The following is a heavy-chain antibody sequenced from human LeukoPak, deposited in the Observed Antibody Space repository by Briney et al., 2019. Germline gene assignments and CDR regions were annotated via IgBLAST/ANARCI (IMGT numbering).Heavy chain of an antibody. J-gene: IGHJ5*02. D-gene: IGHD3-9*01. V-gene: IGHV1-2*04. CDR2: INPNSGGT. CDR1: GYTFTGYY. CDR3: ARDSAYYDILTGYFTYNWFDP. Sequence: ASVKVSCKASGYTFTGYYMHWVRQAPGQGLEWMGWINPNSGGTNYAQKFQGWVTMTRDTSISTAYMELSRLRSDDTAVYYCARDSAYYDILTGYFTYNWFDPWGQGTLVTVSS.